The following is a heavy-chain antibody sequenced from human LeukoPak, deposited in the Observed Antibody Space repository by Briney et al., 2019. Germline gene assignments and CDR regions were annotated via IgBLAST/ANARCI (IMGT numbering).Heavy chain of an antibody. CDR1: GFTVGNNY. CDR2: IFSHGET. V-gene: IGHV3-66*01. D-gene: IGHD2-8*01. Sequence: GGSLRLSCAASGFTVGNNYMNWVRQAPGKGLEWVSLIFSHGETSYADSVKGRFTISRDNSKNTLYLQMNGLRVEGTAVYYCARDPPAVSINTYAWGQGTQVTVSS. J-gene: IGHJ4*02. CDR3: ARDPPAVSINTYA.